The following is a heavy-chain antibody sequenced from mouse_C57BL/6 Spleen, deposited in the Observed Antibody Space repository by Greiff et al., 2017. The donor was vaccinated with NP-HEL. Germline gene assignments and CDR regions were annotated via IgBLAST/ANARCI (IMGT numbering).Heavy chain of an antibody. J-gene: IGHJ4*01. CDR2: IDPSDSYT. CDR3: AREITTVAYYVMDY. V-gene: IGHV1-69*01. CDR1: GYTFTSYW. Sequence: QVQLQQPGAELVMPGASVKLSCKASGYTFTSYWMHWVKQRPGQGLEWIGEIDPSDSYTNYNQKFKGKSTLTVDKSSSPSYMQLSSLTSEDSAVYYCAREITTVAYYVMDYWGQGTSVTVSS. D-gene: IGHD1-1*01.